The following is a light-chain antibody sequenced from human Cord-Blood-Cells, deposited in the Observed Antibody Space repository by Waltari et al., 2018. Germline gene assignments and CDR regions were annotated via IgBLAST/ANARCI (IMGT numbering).Light chain of an antibody. V-gene: IGKV1-39*01. CDR3: QQSYSTPT. Sequence: DIQMPQSPSSLSASVVDRVTITCRASQSISSYLNWYQQKPGKAPKLLIYAASSLQSGVPSRFSGSGSGTDFTPTISSLQPEDFATYYCQQSYSTPTFGGGTKVEIK. CDR1: QSISSY. CDR2: AAS. J-gene: IGKJ4*01.